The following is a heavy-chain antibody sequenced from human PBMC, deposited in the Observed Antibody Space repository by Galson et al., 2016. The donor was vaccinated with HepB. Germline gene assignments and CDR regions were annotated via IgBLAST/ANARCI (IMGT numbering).Heavy chain of an antibody. D-gene: IGHD4-17*01. CDR2: INPNSGGT. J-gene: IGHJ6*02. CDR1: GYTFTGHY. CDR3: ARGGDTVTTWYNHYYIMDV. Sequence: SVKVSCKASGYTFTGHYIYWVRQAPGQGLEWMGWINPNSGGTNYAQKFQGRVTMTRDTSISTAYLELSRLRSDETAVYYCARGGDTVTTWYNHYYIMDVWGQGTTVTVSS. V-gene: IGHV1-2*02.